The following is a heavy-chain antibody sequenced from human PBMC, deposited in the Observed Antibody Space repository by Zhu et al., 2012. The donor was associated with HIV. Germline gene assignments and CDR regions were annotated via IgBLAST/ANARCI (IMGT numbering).Heavy chain of an antibody. CDR2: MHSSGTT. CDR1: DASISGFY. D-gene: IGHD6-19*01. J-gene: IGHJ5*02. Sequence: QVQLHESGPGLVKPSETLSLACNASDASISGFYWSWIRQSVGKGLEWIGRMHSSGTTDYNPSLEGSSHHVSGYVTQSSLPQIVICGRHGHGHLFCARGGTVAGPPTAWGRGILVTVSS. CDR3: ARGGTVAGPPTA. V-gene: IGHV4-4*07.